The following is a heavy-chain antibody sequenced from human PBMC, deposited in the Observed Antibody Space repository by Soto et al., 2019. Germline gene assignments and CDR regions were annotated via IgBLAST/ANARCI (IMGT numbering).Heavy chain of an antibody. CDR2: ISGSGDIT. V-gene: IGHV3-23*01. CDR3: ASRASPTVLFYFDY. Sequence: PGGSLRLSCAASGFKFSTHGMTWVRQTPGKGLEWVSSISGSGDITYYADSVRGRFTISRDNSKKTLYLQMNSLGDGDTAIYFCASRASPTVLFYFDYWGQGTLVTVSS. D-gene: IGHD4-17*01. CDR1: GFKFSTHG. J-gene: IGHJ4*02.